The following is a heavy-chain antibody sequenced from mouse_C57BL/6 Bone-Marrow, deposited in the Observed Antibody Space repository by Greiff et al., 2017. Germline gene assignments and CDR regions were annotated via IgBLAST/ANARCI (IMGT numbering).Heavy chain of an antibody. CDR2: ISYDGSN. CDR3: AREGRLGFFAY. J-gene: IGHJ3*01. Sequence: VQLKESGPGLVKPSQSLSLTCSVTGYSITSGYYWNWIRQFPGNNLEWMGYISYDGSNNYNPSLKNRISITRDTSKNQFFLKLNSVTTEDTATYYCAREGRLGFFAYWVQGTLVTVSA. V-gene: IGHV3-6*01. D-gene: IGHD3-1*01. CDR1: GYSITSGYY.